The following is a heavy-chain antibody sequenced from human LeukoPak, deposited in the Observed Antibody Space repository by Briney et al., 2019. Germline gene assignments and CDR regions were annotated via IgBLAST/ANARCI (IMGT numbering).Heavy chain of an antibody. CDR1: GYTFTSYY. J-gene: IGHJ6*03. CDR2: ISAYNGNT. V-gene: IGHV1-18*04. Sequence: ASVKVSCMASGYTFTSYYMHWVRQAPGQGLEWMGWISAYNGNTNYAQKLQGRVTMTTDTSTSTAYMELRSLRSDDTAVYYCARGIGSGLYYYYYMDVWGKGTTVTISS. D-gene: IGHD3-10*01. CDR3: ARGIGSGLYYYYYMDV.